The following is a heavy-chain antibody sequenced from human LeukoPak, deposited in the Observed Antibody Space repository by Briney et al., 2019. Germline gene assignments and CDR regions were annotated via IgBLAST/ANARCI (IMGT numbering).Heavy chain of an antibody. V-gene: IGHV4-59*01. Sequence: PSETLSLTCTVSGDSISSYYWSWIRQPPGKGLEWIGYIYYSGSTNYNPSLQSRVTISVDTSKNQFSLKLSSVTAADTAVYYCARERCSSCCFDYWVQGTLVTVSS. CDR3: ARERCSSCCFDY. J-gene: IGHJ4*02. CDR2: IYYSGST. CDR1: GDSISSYY. D-gene: IGHD6-13*01.